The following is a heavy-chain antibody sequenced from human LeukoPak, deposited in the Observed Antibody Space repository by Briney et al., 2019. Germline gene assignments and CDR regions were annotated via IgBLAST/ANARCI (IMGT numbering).Heavy chain of an antibody. D-gene: IGHD6-19*01. J-gene: IGHJ4*02. V-gene: IGHV4-4*07. Sequence: SETLSLTCTASDGSISNYYWSWIRQPAGKGLEWIGRIYSSGSTNYNPSLQSRVTMSVDTSKNHFSLKLSSVTAADTAVYYCARGSSGWYSIDYWGQGTLVTVSS. CDR1: DGSISNYY. CDR2: IYSSGST. CDR3: ARGSSGWYSIDY.